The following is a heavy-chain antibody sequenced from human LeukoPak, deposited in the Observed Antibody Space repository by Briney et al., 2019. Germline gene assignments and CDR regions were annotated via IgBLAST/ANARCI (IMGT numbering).Heavy chain of an antibody. V-gene: IGHV4-39*01. Sequence: PSETLSLTCTVSGGSISSRSYYWGWIRQPPGKGLEWIGSIYYSGTTYYNPSLKSRVTISVDTSRNQFSLKLSSVTAADTAVYYCATHPKSCTRGIFITGKACWFDPWGQGTLVTVSS. D-gene: IGHD3-10*01. CDR3: ATHPKSCTRGIFITGKACWFDP. CDR2: IYYSGTT. CDR1: GGSISSRSYY. J-gene: IGHJ5*02.